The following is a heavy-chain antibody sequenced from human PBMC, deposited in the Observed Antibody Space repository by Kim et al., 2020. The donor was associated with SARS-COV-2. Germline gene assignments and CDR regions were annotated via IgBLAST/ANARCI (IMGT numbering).Heavy chain of an antibody. V-gene: IGHV4-59*01. J-gene: IGHJ6*03. CDR1: GGSISSYY. Sequence: SETLSLTCTVSGGSISSYYWSWIRQPPGKGLEWIGYIYYSGSTNYNPSLKSRVTISVDTSKNQLSLKLSSVTAADTAVYYCARADPSSSWSYYYYYYMDVWGKGTTVTVSS. CDR2: IYYSGST. CDR3: ARADPSSSWSYYYYYYMDV. D-gene: IGHD6-13*01.